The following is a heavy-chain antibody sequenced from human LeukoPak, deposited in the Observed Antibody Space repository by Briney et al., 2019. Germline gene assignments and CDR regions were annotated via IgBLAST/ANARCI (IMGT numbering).Heavy chain of an antibody. CDR1: GFTFSSYW. D-gene: IGHD2-2*01. Sequence: QPGGSLRLSCAASGFTFSSYWMSWVRQAPGKGLEWVANIKQDGSEKYYVDSVKGRFTISRDNAKNSLYLQMNSLRAEDTAVYYCASYSRYCSSTSCAKGEDYFDYWGQGTLVTVSS. CDR2: IKQDGSEK. J-gene: IGHJ4*02. V-gene: IGHV3-7*01. CDR3: ASYSRYCSSTSCAKGEDYFDY.